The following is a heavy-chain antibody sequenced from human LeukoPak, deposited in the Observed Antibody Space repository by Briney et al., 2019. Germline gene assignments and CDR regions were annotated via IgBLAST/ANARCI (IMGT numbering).Heavy chain of an antibody. J-gene: IGHJ4*02. V-gene: IGHV4-31*03. CDR2: IYYSGST. CDR1: GGSISSGGYY. Sequence: SETLSLTCTVSGGSISSGGYYWSWIRQHPGKGLEWIGYIYYSGSTYYNPSLKSRVTISVDTSKNQFSLKLSSVTAADTAVYYCARGLSETAVAPYYWGQGTLVTVSS. D-gene: IGHD6-19*01. CDR3: ARGLSETAVAPYY.